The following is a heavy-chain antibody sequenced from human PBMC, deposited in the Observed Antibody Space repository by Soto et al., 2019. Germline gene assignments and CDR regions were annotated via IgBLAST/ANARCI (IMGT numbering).Heavy chain of an antibody. J-gene: IGHJ6*02. CDR2: ISSSSSYI. Sequence: GGALRLSCAASGFTFSSYSMNWVRQAPGKGLEWVSSISSSSSYIYYADSVKGRFTISRDNAKNSLYLQMNSLRAEDTAVYYCARAQRSIFGVVIRPYYYGMDVWGQGTTVTVSS. D-gene: IGHD3-3*01. V-gene: IGHV3-21*01. CDR1: GFTFSSYS. CDR3: ARAQRSIFGVVIRPYYYGMDV.